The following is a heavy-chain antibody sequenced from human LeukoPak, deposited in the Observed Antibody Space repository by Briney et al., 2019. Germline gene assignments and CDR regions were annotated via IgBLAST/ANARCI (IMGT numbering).Heavy chain of an antibody. CDR3: TLSVVVIAIGNWFDP. V-gene: IGHV3-49*04. D-gene: IGHD2-21*01. J-gene: IGHJ5*02. CDR1: GFTFGDYA. CDR2: IRSKAYGGTT. Sequence: GGSQRLSCTASGFTFGDYAMSWVRQAPGKGLEWVGFIRSKAYGGTTEYAASVKGRFTISRDDSKSIAYLQMNSLKTEDTAVYYCTLSVVVIAIGNWFDPWGQGTLVTVSS.